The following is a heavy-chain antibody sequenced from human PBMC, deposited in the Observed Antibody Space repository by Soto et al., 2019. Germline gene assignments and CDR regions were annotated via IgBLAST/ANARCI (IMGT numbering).Heavy chain of an antibody. V-gene: IGHV3-23*01. Sequence: PWGSLRLSCAASGFTFSIYAIIFFRQSPLKWREWVSGIGGGNDDTYYADSVKGRFTISRDNSKSTLSLQMNGLRAEDTAVYYCAKDRMNHNSVWDPFDIWGQGTMVTVSS. CDR1: GFTFSIYA. D-gene: IGHD2-15*01. J-gene: IGHJ3*02. CDR2: IGGGNDDT. CDR3: AKDRMNHNSVWDPFDI.